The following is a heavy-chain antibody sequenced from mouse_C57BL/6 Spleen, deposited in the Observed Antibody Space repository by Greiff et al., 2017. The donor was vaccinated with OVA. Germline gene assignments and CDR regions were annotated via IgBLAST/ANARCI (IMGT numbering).Heavy chain of an antibody. Sequence: QVQLQQPGAELVRPGSSVKLSCKASGYTFTSYWMHWVKQRPIQGLEWIGNIDPSDSETHYNQKFKDKATLTVDKSSSTAYMQLSSLTSEDSAVYYCARGGRGAMDYWGQGTSGTVSS. J-gene: IGHJ4*01. CDR2: IDPSDSET. V-gene: IGHV1-52*01. D-gene: IGHD3-3*01. CDR1: GYTFTSYW. CDR3: ARGGRGAMDY.